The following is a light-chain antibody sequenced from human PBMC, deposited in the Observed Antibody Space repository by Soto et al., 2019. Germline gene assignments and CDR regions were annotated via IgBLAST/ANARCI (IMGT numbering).Light chain of an antibody. V-gene: IGKV3-20*01. CDR1: QSIRSVY. CDR3: HQSVCSPWR. Sequence: LKLSVGTLALYTGERATISFRASQSIRSVYLAWYQQKPGQAPRLLIYGASNRSTGIPDRFSGSGSGTDFTLTISCLEPEDFAVYYCHQSVCSPWRFGQGTSLE. CDR2: GAS. J-gene: IGKJ5*01.